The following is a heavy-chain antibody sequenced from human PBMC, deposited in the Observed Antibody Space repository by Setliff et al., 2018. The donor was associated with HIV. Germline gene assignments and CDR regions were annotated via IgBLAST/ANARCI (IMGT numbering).Heavy chain of an antibody. V-gene: IGHV3-21*01. CDR3: SRVARTYYYESSGYGDAFDI. Sequence: GGSLRLSCAASGFTFSSYSMNWVRQAPGKGLEWVSAISGGGGSTYYADSVKGRFTISRDNAKNSLYLQMNSLGAEDTAVYYCSRVARTYYYESSGYGDAFDIWGQGTMVTVSS. CDR1: GFTFSSYS. J-gene: IGHJ3*02. CDR2: ISGGGGST. D-gene: IGHD3-22*01.